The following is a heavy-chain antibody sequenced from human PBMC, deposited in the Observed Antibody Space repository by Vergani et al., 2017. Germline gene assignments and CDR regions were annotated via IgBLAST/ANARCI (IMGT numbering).Heavy chain of an antibody. CDR2: ISPGASTV. D-gene: IGHD2-15*01. J-gene: IGHJ4*02. CDR3: AKEGGGYCSGGTCYPEY. Sequence: LEESGGGSVKPGGSLRLSCAASGFKFSDHYMSWIRQAPGKGLEWVSHISPGASTVSYTDSVTGRFTVSRDNDNNSLTLDMTTLRVEDTAVYYCAKEGGGYCSGGTCYPEYWGQGTLVIVSS. CDR1: GFKFSDHY. V-gene: IGHV3-11*04.